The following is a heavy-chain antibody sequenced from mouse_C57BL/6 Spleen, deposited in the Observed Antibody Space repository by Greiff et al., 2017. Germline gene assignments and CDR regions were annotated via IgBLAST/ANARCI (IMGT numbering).Heavy chain of an antibody. J-gene: IGHJ3*01. CDR3: ARERESAGYVGFAY. D-gene: IGHD3-2*02. Sequence: QVQLQQSGAELVKPGASVKISCKASGYTFTDYYINWVKQRPGQGLEWIGKIGPGSGSTYYNEKFKGKATLTADKSSSTAYMQLSSLTSEDAAVYFCARERESAGYVGFAYWGQGTLVTVSA. CDR2: IGPGSGST. V-gene: IGHV1-77*01. CDR1: GYTFTDYY.